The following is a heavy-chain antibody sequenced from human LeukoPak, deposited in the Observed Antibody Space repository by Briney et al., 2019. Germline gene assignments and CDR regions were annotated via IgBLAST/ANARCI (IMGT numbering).Heavy chain of an antibody. J-gene: IGHJ5*02. CDR2: INHSGST. Sequence: GSLRLSCAASGFTFSSYAMSWIRQPPGKGLEWIGEINHSGSTNYNPSLKSRVTISVDTSKNQFSLKLSSVTAADTAVYYCARGFGRSGPLNWFDPWGQGTLVTVSS. CDR3: ARGFGRSGPLNWFDP. V-gene: IGHV4-34*01. D-gene: IGHD3-3*01. CDR1: GFTFSSYA.